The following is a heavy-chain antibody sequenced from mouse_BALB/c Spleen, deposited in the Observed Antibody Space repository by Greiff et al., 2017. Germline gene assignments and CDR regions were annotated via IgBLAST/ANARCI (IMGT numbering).Heavy chain of an antibody. V-gene: IGHV5-17*02. J-gene: IGHJ2*01. CDR2: ISSGSSTI. CDR1: GFTFSSFG. D-gene: IGHD1-1*01. Sequence: EVQRVESGGGLVQPGGSRKLSCAASGFTFSSFGMHWVRQAPEKGLEWVAYISSGSSTIYYADTVKGRFTISRDNPKNTLFLQMTSLRSEDTAMYYCARSGDYYGSSSDYWGQGTTLTVSS. CDR3: ARSGDYYGSSSDY.